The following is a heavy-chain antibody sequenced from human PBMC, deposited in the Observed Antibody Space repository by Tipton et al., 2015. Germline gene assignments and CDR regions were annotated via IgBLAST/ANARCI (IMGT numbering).Heavy chain of an antibody. Sequence: TLSLTCAVSAYSISSDYYWGWIRQPPGKGLEWIGSISHSGSTNYNPSLKSRVTISIDRFKNQFSLKLSSVTAADTAVYYCACQDYDSLTRDYQTVDYWGQGTLVTVSS. CDR3: ACQDYDSLTRDYQTVDY. V-gene: IGHV4-38-2*01. CDR2: ISHSGST. J-gene: IGHJ4*02. D-gene: IGHD3-9*01. CDR1: AYSISSDYY.